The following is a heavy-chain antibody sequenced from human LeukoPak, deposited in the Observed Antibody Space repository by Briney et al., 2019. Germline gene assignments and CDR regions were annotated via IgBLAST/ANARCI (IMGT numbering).Heavy chain of an antibody. V-gene: IGHV3-21*01. CDR1: GFTFSSYS. J-gene: IGHJ4*02. D-gene: IGHD3-10*01. CDR3: AARDSYGSGSYPIDY. CDR2: ISSRSTYI. Sequence: GGSLRLSCAASGFTFSSYSMNWVRQAPGKGLEWVPSISSRSTYIYYAESLKGRFTNSRDNAKNSLYLQMNSLRAEDTSVYYCAARDSYGSGSYPIDYWGQGTLVTVSS.